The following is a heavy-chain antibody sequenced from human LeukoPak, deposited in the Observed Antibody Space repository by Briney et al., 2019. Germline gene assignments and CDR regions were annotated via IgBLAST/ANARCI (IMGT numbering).Heavy chain of an antibody. CDR2: IYYSGST. Sequence: SETLSLTCTVSGGSISSYYWSWIRQPPGKGLEWIGYIYYSGSTNYNPSLKSRVTISVNTSKNQFSLKLSSVTAADTAVYYCARGRGQPDYWGQGTLVTVSS. J-gene: IGHJ4*02. V-gene: IGHV4-59*01. CDR3: ARGRGQPDY. CDR1: GGSISSYY. D-gene: IGHD2-2*01.